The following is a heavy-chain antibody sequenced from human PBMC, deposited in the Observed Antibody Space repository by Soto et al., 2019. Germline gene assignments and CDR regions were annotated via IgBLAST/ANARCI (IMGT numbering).Heavy chain of an antibody. D-gene: IGHD1-26*01. Sequence: QVQLVQSGVEVKTPGASVKVSCQASGYTFFTYDISWVRQAPGQGLEWMGWISNNSGSTKYAQKFQGRVTMNTDTSTTTAYLELRRLRSADTAVYYCASHQGPTTSEYWFDPWGQGTLVTVSS. CDR3: ASHQGPTTSEYWFDP. CDR2: ISNNSGST. V-gene: IGHV1-18*01. CDR1: GYTFFTYD. J-gene: IGHJ5*02.